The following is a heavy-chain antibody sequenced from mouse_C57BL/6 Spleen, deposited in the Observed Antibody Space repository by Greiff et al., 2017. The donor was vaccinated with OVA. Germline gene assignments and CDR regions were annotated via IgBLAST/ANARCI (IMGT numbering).Heavy chain of an antibody. D-gene: IGHD2-5*01. CDR1: GFTFSDYG. J-gene: IGHJ4*01. Sequence: DVKLVESGGGLVKPGGSLKLSCAASGFTFSDYGMHWVRQAPEKGLEWVAYISSGSSTIYYADTVKGRFTISRDNAKNTLFLQMTSLRSEDTAMYYYARGGSNYGYYAMDYWGQGTSVTVSS. CDR3: ARGGSNYGYYAMDY. CDR2: ISSGSSTI. V-gene: IGHV5-17*01.